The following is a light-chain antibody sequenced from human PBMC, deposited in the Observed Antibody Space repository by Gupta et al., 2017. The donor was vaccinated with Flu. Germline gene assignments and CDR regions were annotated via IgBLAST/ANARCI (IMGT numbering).Light chain of an antibody. CDR3: QQVHTYPLT. CDR1: QAITIY. V-gene: IGKV1-9*01. CDR2: DIS. J-gene: IGKJ4*01. Sequence: LSFLSASVGDRVTITCRASQAITIYLAWYQQKPGKAPKLLIYDISTLQGGVPSRFSGSGSGTEFTLTISSLQPEDFATYYCQQVHTYPLTFGGGTKVDIK.